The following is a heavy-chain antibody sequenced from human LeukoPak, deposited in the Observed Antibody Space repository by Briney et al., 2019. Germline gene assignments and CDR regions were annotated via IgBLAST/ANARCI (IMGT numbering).Heavy chain of an antibody. J-gene: IGHJ4*02. V-gene: IGHV3-64*01. Sequence: PGGSLKLSCAASGFTFTTYRMHWVRQAPGKGLEYVSGTSSDGGSTYYANSVTGRFTISRDNSKNTLYLQMGSLRGEDMAVYSCAREEVELWSGFGYWGQGTLVTVSS. D-gene: IGHD5-18*01. CDR2: TSSDGGST. CDR1: GFTFTTYR. CDR3: AREEVELWSGFGY.